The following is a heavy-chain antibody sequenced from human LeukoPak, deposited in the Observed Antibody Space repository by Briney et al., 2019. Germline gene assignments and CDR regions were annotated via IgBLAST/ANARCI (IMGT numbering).Heavy chain of an antibody. CDR3: ARQSRYSDSSGYFSDDY. D-gene: IGHD3-22*01. CDR2: IHHSGST. CDR1: GGSIITYY. V-gene: IGHV4-59*08. J-gene: IGHJ4*02. Sequence: SETLSLTCTVSGGSIITYYWSWIRQPPGKGLEWIGYIHHSGSTTYNPSLKSRVTMSIDVSKNQFSLKLTSVTAADTAVYYCARQSRYSDSSGYFSDDYWGQGTLVTVSS.